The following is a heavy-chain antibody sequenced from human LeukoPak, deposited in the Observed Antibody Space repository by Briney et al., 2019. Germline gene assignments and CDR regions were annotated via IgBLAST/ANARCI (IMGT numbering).Heavy chain of an antibody. Sequence: SETLSLTCIISGGSISSTTYYWGWIRQPPGKGLEWIGTLYYSGKTYYNPSLKSRVTMSVDTSKNQFSLKLSSVTAADTAVYYCARDKRVAVAGTYIYYYYMDVWGNGTTVTISS. CDR2: LYYSGKT. CDR3: ARDKRVAVAGTYIYYYYMDV. V-gene: IGHV4-39*07. CDR1: GGSISSTTYY. J-gene: IGHJ6*03. D-gene: IGHD6-19*01.